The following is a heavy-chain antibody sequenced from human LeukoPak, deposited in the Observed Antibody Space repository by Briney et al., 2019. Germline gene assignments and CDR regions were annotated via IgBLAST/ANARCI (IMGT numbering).Heavy chain of an antibody. V-gene: IGHV3-48*04. Sequence: PGGSLRLSCAASGVTFSSYSMSWVRQAPGEGLEWVSYISSSSSTIYYAESVWGGVTISRDNATNSLYLQMNSLRAENTAVYYCARGRLYSGRKDAFDIWGQGTMVTVSS. CDR2: ISSSSSTI. CDR1: GVTFSSYS. D-gene: IGHD1-26*01. CDR3: ARGRLYSGRKDAFDI. J-gene: IGHJ3*02.